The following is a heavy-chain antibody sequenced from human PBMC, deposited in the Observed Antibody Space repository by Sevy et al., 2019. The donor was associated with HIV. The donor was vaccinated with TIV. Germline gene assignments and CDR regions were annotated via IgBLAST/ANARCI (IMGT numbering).Heavy chain of an antibody. D-gene: IGHD3-3*01. V-gene: IGHV3-7*01. Sequence: GGSLRLSCAASGFTFSSYWMSWVRQAPGKGLEWVANIKQDGSEKYYVDSVKGRFTISRDNAKNSLYLQMNSLRAEDTAVYYCARVVEGYDFWSGYSTKGWFDPWGQGTLLTVSS. J-gene: IGHJ5*02. CDR3: ARVVEGYDFWSGYSTKGWFDP. CDR1: GFTFSSYW. CDR2: IKQDGSEK.